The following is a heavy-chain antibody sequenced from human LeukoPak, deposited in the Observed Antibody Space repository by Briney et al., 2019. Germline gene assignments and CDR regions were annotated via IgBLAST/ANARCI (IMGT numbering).Heavy chain of an antibody. CDR2: FYASGIT. D-gene: IGHD3-16*01. Sequence: KSSETLSLTCTVSGGSISSYSWSWLRQPAGKGLEWIGLFYASGITNYNPSLKTRVTISVDTSKNQFSLNLRSVTAADTAIYYCATTLDYGCFDPWGQGALVTVSS. CDR3: ATTLDYGCFDP. J-gene: IGHJ5*02. CDR1: GGSISSYS. V-gene: IGHV4-4*07.